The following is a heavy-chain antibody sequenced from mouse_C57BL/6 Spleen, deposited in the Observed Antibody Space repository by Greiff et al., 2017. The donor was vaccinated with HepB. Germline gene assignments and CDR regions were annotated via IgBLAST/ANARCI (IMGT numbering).Heavy chain of an antibody. CDR3: TTYDSFAY. D-gene: IGHD2-4*01. J-gene: IGHJ3*01. Sequence: DVQLVESGAELVRPGASVKLSCTASGFNIKDDYMHWVKQRPEQGLEWIGWIDPENGDTEYASKFQGKATITADTSSNTAYLQLSSLTSEDTAVYYCTTYDSFAYWGQGTLVTVSA. CDR1: GFNIKDDY. V-gene: IGHV14-4*01. CDR2: IDPENGDT.